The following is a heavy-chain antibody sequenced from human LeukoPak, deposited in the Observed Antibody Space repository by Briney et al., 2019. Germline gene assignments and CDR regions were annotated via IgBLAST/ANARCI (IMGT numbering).Heavy chain of an antibody. Sequence: ASVKVSCKASGYSFVGYGITWVRQAPGQGLEWMGWFNPENGNTNYAQKLQGRVTMTTDTSTSTAYMELRSLRSDDTAVYYCARGGPLRYFDWLLVPLDYWGQGTLVTVSS. CDR1: GYSFVGYG. J-gene: IGHJ4*02. V-gene: IGHV1-18*01. CDR2: FNPENGNT. CDR3: ARGGPLRYFDWLLVPLDY. D-gene: IGHD3-9*01.